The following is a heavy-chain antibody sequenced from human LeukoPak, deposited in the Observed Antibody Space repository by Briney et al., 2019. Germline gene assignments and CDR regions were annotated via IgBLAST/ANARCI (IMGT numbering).Heavy chain of an antibody. D-gene: IGHD5-18*01. V-gene: IGHV1-69*04. Sequence: SVKVSCKASGGTFSSCAISWVRQAPGQGLEWMGRIIPILGIANYAQKFQGRVTITADKSTSTAYMELSSLRSEDTAVYYCARVWVPYYFDYWGQGTLVTVSS. J-gene: IGHJ4*02. CDR3: ARVWVPYYFDY. CDR1: GGTFSSCA. CDR2: IIPILGIA.